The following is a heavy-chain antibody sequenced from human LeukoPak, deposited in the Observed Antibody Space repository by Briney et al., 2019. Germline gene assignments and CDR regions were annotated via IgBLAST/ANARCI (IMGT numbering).Heavy chain of an antibody. CDR3: ARKLELRARYNWFDP. V-gene: IGHV3-7*01. D-gene: IGHD1-7*01. J-gene: IGHJ5*02. CDR1: GFTFSSYW. Sequence: GGSLRLSCAASGFTFSSYWMSWVRQAPGKGLEWVANIKQDGSEKYYVDSVKGRFTISRDNAKNSLYLQMSSLRAEDTAVYYCARKLELRARYNWFDPWGQGTLVTVSS. CDR2: IKQDGSEK.